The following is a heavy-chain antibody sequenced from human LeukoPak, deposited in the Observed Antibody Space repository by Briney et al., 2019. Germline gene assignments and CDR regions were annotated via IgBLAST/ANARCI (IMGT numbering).Heavy chain of an antibody. J-gene: IGHJ4*02. CDR2: IKQDGSEK. CDR1: GLTFSTYW. D-gene: IGHD6-13*01. Sequence: GGSLRLSCAASGLTFSTYWMSWVRQAPGKGLEWVANIKQDGSEKYYVDSVKGRFTISRDNAKNSLYLQMNSLRAEDTAMYYCARDSAGNDYWGQGTLVTVPS. V-gene: IGHV3-7*01. CDR3: ARDSAGNDY.